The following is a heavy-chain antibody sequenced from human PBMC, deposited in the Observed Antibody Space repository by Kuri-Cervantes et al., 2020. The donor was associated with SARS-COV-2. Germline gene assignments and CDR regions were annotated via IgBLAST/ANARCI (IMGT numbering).Heavy chain of an antibody. J-gene: IGHJ4*02. D-gene: IGHD3-3*01. CDR1: GYSFTSYW. Sequence: KVSCKGSGYSFTSYWIGWVRQMPGKGLEWMGIIYPGDSDTRYSPSFQGQVTISADKSISTAYLQWSSLKASDTAMYYCAITYDFWSGYYRPYLSGVFDYWGQGTLVTVSS. CDR2: IYPGDSDT. CDR3: AITYDFWSGYYRPYLSGVFDY. V-gene: IGHV5-51*01.